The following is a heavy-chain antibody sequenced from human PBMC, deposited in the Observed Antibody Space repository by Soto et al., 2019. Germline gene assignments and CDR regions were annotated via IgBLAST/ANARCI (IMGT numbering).Heavy chain of an antibody. CDR1: GFTFSSYA. J-gene: IGHJ4*02. V-gene: IGHV3-23*01. D-gene: IGHD4-17*01. CDR2: VSGSGVST. CDR3: AKARYYGDYQYYFDY. Sequence: EVQLLESGGGLVQPGGSLRLSCAASGFTFSSYAMSWVRQAPGKGLEWVSGVSGSGVSTYYADSVKGRFTISRDNSKNTLYLQMNSLRAEDTAVYYCAKARYYGDYQYYFDYWGQGTLVTVSS.